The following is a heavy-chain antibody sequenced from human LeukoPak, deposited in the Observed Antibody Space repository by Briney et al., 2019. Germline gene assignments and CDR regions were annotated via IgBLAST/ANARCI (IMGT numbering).Heavy chain of an antibody. CDR1: GGSISSYY. J-gene: IGHJ4*02. D-gene: IGHD5-12*01. Sequence: PSETLSLTCTVSGGSISSYYWSWIRQSPGKGLEWIGYIYYSGSTNYNPSLKSRVTISVDTSKNQFSLKLSSVTAADTAVYYCAGAKRGYSGYGDYWGQGTLVTVSS. CDR3: AGAKRGYSGYGDY. V-gene: IGHV4-59*01. CDR2: IYYSGST.